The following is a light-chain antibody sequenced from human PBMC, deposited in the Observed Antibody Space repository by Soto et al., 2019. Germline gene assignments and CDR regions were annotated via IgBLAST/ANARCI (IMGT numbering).Light chain of an antibody. V-gene: IGLV1-47*01. CDR1: SSNIGSNY. Sequence: QSALTQPPSASGTPGQRVTISCSGSSSNIGSNYVYWYQQLPGTAPKLLIYRNNQRPSGVPDRFSGSKSGTSASLAISGLRSEDEADDYCAAWDDSLSGFYVFGTGTQLTVL. CDR2: RNN. J-gene: IGLJ1*01. CDR3: AAWDDSLSGFYV.